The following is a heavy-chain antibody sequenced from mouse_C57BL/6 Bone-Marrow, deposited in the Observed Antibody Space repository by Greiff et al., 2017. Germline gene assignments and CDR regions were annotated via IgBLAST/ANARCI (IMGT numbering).Heavy chain of an antibody. J-gene: IGHJ3*01. CDR2: IDPSDSYT. CDR3: AREGGYYGPCQGFAY. V-gene: IGHV1-50*01. D-gene: IGHD1-1*01. Sequence: VQLQQSGAELVKPGASVKLSCKASGYTFTSYWMQWVKQRPGQGLEWIGGIDPSDSYTNYNQKFKGKATLTVDTSSSTAYMQLSSLTSEDSAVYYCAREGGYYGPCQGFAYWGQGTLVTVSA. CDR1: GYTFTSYW.